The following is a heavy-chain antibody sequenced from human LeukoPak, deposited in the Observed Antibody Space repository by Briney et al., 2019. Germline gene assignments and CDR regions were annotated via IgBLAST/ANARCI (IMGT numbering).Heavy chain of an antibody. Sequence: GGSLRLSCAASGFTFSSYAMSWVRQAPGKGLEWVSAISGSGGSTHYADSVKGRFTISRDNSKTTLYLQMNSLRAEDTAVYYCAKDGGYNWNDWFDPWGQGTLVTVPS. V-gene: IGHV3-23*01. CDR3: AKDGGYNWNDWFDP. J-gene: IGHJ5*02. D-gene: IGHD1-20*01. CDR2: ISGSGGST. CDR1: GFTFSSYA.